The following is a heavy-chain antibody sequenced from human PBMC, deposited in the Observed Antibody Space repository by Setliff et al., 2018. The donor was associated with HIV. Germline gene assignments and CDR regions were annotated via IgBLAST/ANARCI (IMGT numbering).Heavy chain of an antibody. CDR3: ARGLSIFGVATPGFYSFMDV. CDR2: IYTTGST. D-gene: IGHD3-3*01. CDR1: GGSIGSGSHY. Sequence: PSETLSLTCTVSGGSIGSGSHYWSWIRQPAGKGLEWIGHIYTTGSTNYNPSLKNRVTLSVDTSKKQVSLKLNSVTAADTAVYYCARGLSIFGVATPGFYSFMDVWGKGTTVTVSS. V-gene: IGHV4-61*09. J-gene: IGHJ6*03.